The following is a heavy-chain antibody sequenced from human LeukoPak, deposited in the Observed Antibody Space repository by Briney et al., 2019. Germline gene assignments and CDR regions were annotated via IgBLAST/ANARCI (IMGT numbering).Heavy chain of an antibody. CDR3: ARGGSYATFDY. CDR2: INSDGSST. J-gene: IGHJ4*02. Sequence: GGSLRLSCAASGFTFSSYWMHWVRQAPGKGLVWVSRINSDGSSTSYADSVKGRFTISRDNAENTLYLQMNSLRAEDTAVYYCARGGSYATFDYWGQGTLVTVSS. D-gene: IGHD1-26*01. V-gene: IGHV3-74*01. CDR1: GFTFSSYW.